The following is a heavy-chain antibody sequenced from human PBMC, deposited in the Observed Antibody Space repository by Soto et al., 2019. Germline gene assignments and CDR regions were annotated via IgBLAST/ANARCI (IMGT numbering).Heavy chain of an antibody. CDR1: GYTFTSYD. D-gene: IGHD1-26*01. J-gene: IGHJ4*02. CDR2: MNPNSGNT. Sequence: SVKVSCKASGYTFTSYDINWVRQATGQGLEWMGWMNPNSGNTGYAQKFQGRVTMTRNTSISTAYMELSSLRSEDTAVYYCARLYSTPYYFDYWGQGTLVTVSS. V-gene: IGHV1-8*01. CDR3: ARLYSTPYYFDY.